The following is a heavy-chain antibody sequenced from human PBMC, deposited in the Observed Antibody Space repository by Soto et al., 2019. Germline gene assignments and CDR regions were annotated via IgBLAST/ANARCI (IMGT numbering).Heavy chain of an antibody. CDR1: GGSISSYY. D-gene: IGHD4-17*01. CDR2: IYYSGST. V-gene: IGHV4-59*12. CDR3: AREDYGDYLLDAFDI. Sequence: QVQLQESGPGLVKPSETLSLTCTVSGGSISSYYWSWIRQPPGKGLEWIGYIYYSGSTNYNPSLKSRVTISVDTSKNQFSLKLSSVTAADTAVYYCAREDYGDYLLDAFDIWGQGTMVTVSS. J-gene: IGHJ3*02.